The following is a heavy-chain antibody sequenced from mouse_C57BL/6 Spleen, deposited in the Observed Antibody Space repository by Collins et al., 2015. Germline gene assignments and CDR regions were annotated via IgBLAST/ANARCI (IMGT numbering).Heavy chain of an antibody. CDR3: ARRGAQATFDY. CDR1: GYTFTSYW. V-gene: IGHV1-64*01. CDR2: IHPNSGST. D-gene: IGHD3-2*02. J-gene: IGHJ2*01. Sequence: QVQLQQPGAELVKPGASVKLSCKASGYTFTSYWVHWVKQRPGQGLEWIGMIHPNSGSTNYNEKFKSKATLTVDKSSSTAYMQLSSLTSEDSAVYYCARRGAQATFDYWGQGTTLTVSS.